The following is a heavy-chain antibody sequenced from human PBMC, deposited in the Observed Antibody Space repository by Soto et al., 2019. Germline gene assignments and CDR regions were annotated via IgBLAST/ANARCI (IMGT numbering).Heavy chain of an antibody. Sequence: ASVKVSCKXSGYTFTSYAMHWVRQAPGQRLEWMGWINAGNGNTKYSQKFQGRVTITRDTSASTAYMELSSLRSEDTAVYYCARDGTAAAGTHDYWGQGTLVTVSS. V-gene: IGHV1-3*01. CDR1: GYTFTSYA. CDR3: ARDGTAAAGTHDY. CDR2: INAGNGNT. D-gene: IGHD6-13*01. J-gene: IGHJ4*02.